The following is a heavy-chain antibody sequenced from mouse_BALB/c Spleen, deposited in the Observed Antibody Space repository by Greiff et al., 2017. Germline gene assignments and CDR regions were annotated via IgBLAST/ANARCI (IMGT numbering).Heavy chain of an antibody. D-gene: IGHD2-3*01. V-gene: IGHV1S132*01. Sequence: QVQLKESGAELVKPGASVKLSCKTSGYTFTSYWIQWVKQRPGQGLGWIGEIFPGTGTTYYNEKFKGKATLTIDTSSSTAYMQLSSLTSEDSAVYFCARGTFYDGYYWFAYWGQGTLVTVSA. CDR2: IFPGTGTT. CDR1: GYTFTSYW. CDR3: ARGTFYDGYYWFAY. J-gene: IGHJ3*01.